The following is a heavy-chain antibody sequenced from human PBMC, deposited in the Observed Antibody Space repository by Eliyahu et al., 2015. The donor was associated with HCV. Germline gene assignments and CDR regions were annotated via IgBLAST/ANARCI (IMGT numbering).Heavy chain of an antibody. D-gene: IGHD4-17*01. CDR2: ISGSGGST. J-gene: IGHJ3*02. Sequence: EVQLLESGGGLVQPGGSLXLXCAAXGFXFXSYAMXWVRXAPGKGLEWVSAISGSGGSTYYADSVKGRFTISRDNSKNTLYLQMNSLRAEDTAVYYCAKGGVTTLADAFDIWGQGTMVTVSS. CDR1: GFXFXSYA. V-gene: IGHV3-23*01. CDR3: AKGGVTTLADAFDI.